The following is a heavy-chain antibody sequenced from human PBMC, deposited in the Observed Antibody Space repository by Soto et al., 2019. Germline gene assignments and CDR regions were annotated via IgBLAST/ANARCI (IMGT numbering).Heavy chain of an antibody. CDR3: VKEKLYSNYEYYFDS. V-gene: IGHV3-64D*06. J-gene: IGHJ4*02. D-gene: IGHD4-4*01. CDR2: ISSNGGST. CDR1: GFTFSSYA. Sequence: GGSLRLSCSASGFTFSSYAMHWVRQAPGKGLEYASAISSNGGSTYYADSVKGRFTISRDNAKNSLYLQMNSLRPEDTALYYCVKEKLYSNYEYYFDSWGQGTLVTVSS.